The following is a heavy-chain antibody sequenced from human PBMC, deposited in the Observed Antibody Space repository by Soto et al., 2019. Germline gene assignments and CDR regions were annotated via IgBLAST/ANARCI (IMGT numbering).Heavy chain of an antibody. V-gene: IGHV3-23*01. J-gene: IGHJ4*02. CDR3: AKAYFVWSSEQPYYFDY. CDR2: ISGSGGRS. CDR1: GFTFSNYA. Sequence: GGSLRLACAACGFTFSNYAMTWVRQGPGKGLEWVSGISGSGGRSYYADSVKGRFTISRDNSKSTLYLQMNSLRAEDTAVYYCAKAYFVWSSEQPYYFDYWGQGTLVTVSS. D-gene: IGHD3-16*01.